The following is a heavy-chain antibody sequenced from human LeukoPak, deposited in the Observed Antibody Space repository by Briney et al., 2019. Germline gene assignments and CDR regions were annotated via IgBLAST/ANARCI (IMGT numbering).Heavy chain of an antibody. V-gene: IGHV4-59*01. CDR2: IYYSGST. Sequence: SETLSLTCTVSGGSTSSYSGSWIRKPPGKGLEWIGYIYYSGSTNYNPSLKGRVTISVDTSKNHFSLKLSSVTAADTAVYYCAVDYDSTGYYFSMDVWGKGTTVTVSS. D-gene: IGHD3-22*01. CDR3: AVDYDSTGYYFSMDV. CDR1: GGSTSSYS. J-gene: IGHJ6*03.